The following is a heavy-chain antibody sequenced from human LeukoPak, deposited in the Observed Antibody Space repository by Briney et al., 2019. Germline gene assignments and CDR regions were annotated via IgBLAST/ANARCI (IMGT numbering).Heavy chain of an antibody. J-gene: IGHJ4*02. CDR3: AKDSSDDYPDY. D-gene: IGHD4/OR15-4a*01. Sequence: GGSLRLSWAASGXIFSNYAMYWVRQAPGKGLEWVALILSDGSIKYYADSAKGRFTVSRDNSKNIVYLQMNSLRAEDTAVYYCAKDSSDDYPDYWGQGTLVHVSS. CDR1: GXIFSNYA. CDR2: ILSDGSIK. V-gene: IGHV3-30*18.